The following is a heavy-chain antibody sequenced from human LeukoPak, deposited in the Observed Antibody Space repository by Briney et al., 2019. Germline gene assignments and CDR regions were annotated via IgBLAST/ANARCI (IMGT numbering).Heavy chain of an antibody. CDR1: EFTFSSYS. CDR2: ISSSSSYI. Sequence: GGSLRLSCAASEFTFSSYSMNWVRQAPGKGLEWVSSISSSSSYIYYADSVKGRFTISRDNAKNSLYLQMNSLRAEDTAVYYCAREPTSIVVVVAATDYDAFDIWGQGTMVTVSS. J-gene: IGHJ3*02. D-gene: IGHD2-15*01. V-gene: IGHV3-21*01. CDR3: AREPTSIVVVVAATDYDAFDI.